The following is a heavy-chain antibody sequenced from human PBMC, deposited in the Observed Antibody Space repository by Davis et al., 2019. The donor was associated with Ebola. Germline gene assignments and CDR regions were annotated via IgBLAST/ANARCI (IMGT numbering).Heavy chain of an antibody. Sequence: GGSLRLSCAASGFVFSSYVISWVRRAPGKGLEWVSTLGTSADTYYAASVKGRFTISRDNSKNTLHLQMNSLRVEDTAIYYCVKDTPNIWFDVWGQGTMVTVSS. CDR2: LGTSADT. CDR3: VKDTPNIWFDV. V-gene: IGHV3-23*01. J-gene: IGHJ3*01. CDR1: GFVFSSYV. D-gene: IGHD2-15*01.